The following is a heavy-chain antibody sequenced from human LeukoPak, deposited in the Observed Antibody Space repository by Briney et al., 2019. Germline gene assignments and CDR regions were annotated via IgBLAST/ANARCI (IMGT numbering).Heavy chain of an antibody. CDR3: ARRGVSRQFSLRGVNNWFDP. CDR1: GGSISSSSYY. CDR2: INHSGST. V-gene: IGHV4-39*07. Sequence: PSETLSLTCTVSGGSISSSSYYWGWIRQPPGKGLEWIGEINHSGSTNYNPSLKSRVTISVDTSKNQFSLKLSSVTAADTAVYYCARRGVSRQFSLRGVNNWFDPWGQGTLVTVSS. J-gene: IGHJ5*02. D-gene: IGHD3-10*01.